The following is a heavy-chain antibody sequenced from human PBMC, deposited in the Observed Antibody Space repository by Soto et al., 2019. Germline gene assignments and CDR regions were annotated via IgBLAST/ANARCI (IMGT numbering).Heavy chain of an antibody. Sequence: QVQLQESGPGLVKPSGTLSLTCAVSGDSISSDKWWSWVRQPPGKGLEWIGEIHHRGNSNYNPSLTXRXXXSXXKSKNQFALKPSSVTDADTAVYYCARGERQQQRDYWGQGTLVTVSS. CDR1: GDSISSDKW. V-gene: IGHV4-4*02. J-gene: IGHJ4*02. CDR2: IHHRGNS. CDR3: ARGERQQQRDY. D-gene: IGHD6-13*01.